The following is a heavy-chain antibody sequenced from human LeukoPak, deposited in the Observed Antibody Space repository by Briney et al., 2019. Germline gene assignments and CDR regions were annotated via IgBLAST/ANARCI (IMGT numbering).Heavy chain of an antibody. CDR3: ARELVSSGTGYFDL. CDR2: ITGNTTWT. D-gene: IGHD3-10*02. J-gene: IGHJ2*01. CDR1: GFTSGNFG. V-gene: IGHV3-23*01. Sequence: GGSLRLSCEAPGFTSGNFGMTWVRQAPGKGLQWVSGITGNTTWTYYAASVKGRFTVSRDNSQNTLHLQMNSLRADDTAVYYCARELVSSGTGYFDLWGRGTLVTVSS.